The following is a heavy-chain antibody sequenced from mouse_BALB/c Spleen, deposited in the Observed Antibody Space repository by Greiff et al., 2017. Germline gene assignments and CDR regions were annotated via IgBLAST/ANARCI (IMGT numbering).Heavy chain of an antibody. CDR3: AREDPWFAY. Sequence: EVQRVESGGGLVQPGGSRKLSCAASGFTFSSFGMHWVRQAPEKGLEWVAYISSGSSTIYYADTVKGRFTISRDNPKNTLFLQMTSLRSEDTAMYYCAREDPWFAYWGQGTLVTVSA. CDR1: GFTFSSFG. J-gene: IGHJ3*01. CDR2: ISSGSSTI. V-gene: IGHV5-17*02.